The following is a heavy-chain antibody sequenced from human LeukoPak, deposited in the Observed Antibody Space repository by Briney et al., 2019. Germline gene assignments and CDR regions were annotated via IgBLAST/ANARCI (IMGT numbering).Heavy chain of an antibody. D-gene: IGHD3-22*01. CDR1: GGSISSSSYY. CDR3: ARHGIVVVMYFDY. CDR2: IYYSGST. V-gene: IGHV4-39*01. Sequence: SETLSLTCTVSGGSISSSSYYWGWIRQPPGKGLEGIGSIYYSGSTYYNPSLKSRVTISVDTSKNQFSLKLSSVTAADTAVYYCARHGIVVVMYFDYWGQGTLVTVSS. J-gene: IGHJ4*02.